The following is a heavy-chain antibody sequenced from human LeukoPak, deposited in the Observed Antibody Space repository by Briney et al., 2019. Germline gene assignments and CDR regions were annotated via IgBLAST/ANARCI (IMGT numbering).Heavy chain of an antibody. D-gene: IGHD5-24*01. CDR1: GFTFSSYA. J-gene: IGHJ2*01. Sequence: PGRSLRLSCAASGFTFSSYATHWIRQAPGKGLEWVAVISYDGSNTVYADSVTGRFTISRDNSKNTLYLLMNSLRADDTAVYYCARGSDPLNIATMWHWYFDLWGRGTLVTVSS. V-gene: IGHV3-30*04. CDR2: ISYDGSNT. CDR3: ARGSDPLNIATMWHWYFDL.